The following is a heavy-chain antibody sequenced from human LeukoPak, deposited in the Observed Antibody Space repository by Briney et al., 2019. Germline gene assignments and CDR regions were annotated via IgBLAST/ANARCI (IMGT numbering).Heavy chain of an antibody. CDR1: GYTFTSYD. J-gene: IGHJ4*02. CDR3: ARARRDGYNFWY. Sequence: ASVKVSCKASGYTFTSYDINWVRQATGQGLEWMGWMNPNSGNTGYAQKFQGRVTMTRNTSISTAYMELSSLGSEDTAVYYCARARRDGYNFWYWGQGTLVTVSS. D-gene: IGHD5-24*01. CDR2: MNPNSGNT. V-gene: IGHV1-8*01.